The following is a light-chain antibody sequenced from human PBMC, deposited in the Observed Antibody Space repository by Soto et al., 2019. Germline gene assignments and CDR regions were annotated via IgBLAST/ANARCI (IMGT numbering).Light chain of an antibody. Sequence: EIVLTQSPCTLSLSPGERATLSCRASQSVSNNYLAWCQQKPGQAPGLLIYGASTRATAIPARFSGSGSGTDFTLTVSSLQPEDFAVYYCQHDYNLLTFGGGTKVDIK. J-gene: IGKJ4*01. CDR1: QSVSNNY. CDR3: QHDYNLLT. CDR2: GAS. V-gene: IGKV3D-7*01.